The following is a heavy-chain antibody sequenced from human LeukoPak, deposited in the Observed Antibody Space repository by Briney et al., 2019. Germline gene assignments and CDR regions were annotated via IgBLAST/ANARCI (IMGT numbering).Heavy chain of an antibody. Sequence: GGSLRLSCAASGFTFSSYWMHWVRQAPGKGLVWVSRINSDGSSTSYADSVKGRFTISRDNAKNTLYLQMNSLRAEDTAVYYCARAGINYYDSSGTDAFDIWGQGTMVTVSS. D-gene: IGHD3-22*01. J-gene: IGHJ3*02. CDR3: ARAGINYYDSSGTDAFDI. CDR1: GFTFSSYW. V-gene: IGHV3-74*01. CDR2: INSDGSST.